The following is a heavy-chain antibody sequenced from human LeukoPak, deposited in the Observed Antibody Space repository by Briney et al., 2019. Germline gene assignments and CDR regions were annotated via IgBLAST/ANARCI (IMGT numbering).Heavy chain of an antibody. Sequence: GGSLRLSCAASGFTFNKYAMSWVRQAPGKGLEWVSAFSGSGGGTYYADSVKGRFTISRDNSKNTLYLQMNSLRAEDTAVYFCAKSGYNRFDYWGQGTLVTVSS. CDR2: FSGSGGGT. CDR1: GFTFNKYA. V-gene: IGHV3-23*01. D-gene: IGHD5-24*01. CDR3: AKSGYNRFDY. J-gene: IGHJ4*02.